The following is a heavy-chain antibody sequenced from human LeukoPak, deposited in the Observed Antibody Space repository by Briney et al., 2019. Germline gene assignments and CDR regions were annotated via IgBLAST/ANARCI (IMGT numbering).Heavy chain of an antibody. CDR3: ARDPRMYSSSWYIHYFDY. D-gene: IGHD6-13*01. J-gene: IGHJ4*02. CDR1: GGSISSSSYY. V-gene: IGHV4-39*07. Sequence: NPSETLSLTCTVSGGSISSSSYYWGWIRQPPGKGLEWIGSIYYSGSTYYNPSLKSRVTISVDTSKNQFSLKLSSVTAADTAVYYCARDPRMYSSSWYIHYFDYWGQGTLVTVSS. CDR2: IYYSGST.